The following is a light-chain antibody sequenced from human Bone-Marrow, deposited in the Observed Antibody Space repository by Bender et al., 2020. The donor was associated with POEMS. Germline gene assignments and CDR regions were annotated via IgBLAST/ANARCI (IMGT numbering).Light chain of an antibody. CDR3: TSSTTTNTLE. J-gene: IGLJ3*02. Sequence: QSPLTQPASVSGSPGQSITISCTGTSSDVGAYNYVSWYQQHPGKAPKLIIYEISDRPSGCYNRFSGSKSATTASLTISGLQSDDEADYYCTSSTTTNTLEFGGGTRLTVL. V-gene: IGLV2-14*01. CDR1: SSDVGAYNY. CDR2: EIS.